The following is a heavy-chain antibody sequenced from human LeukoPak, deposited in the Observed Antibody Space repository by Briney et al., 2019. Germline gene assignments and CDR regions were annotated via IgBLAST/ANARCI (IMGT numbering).Heavy chain of an antibody. CDR2: TYYRSKWYN. D-gene: IGHD1-26*01. J-gene: IGHJ3*02. CDR1: GGSISSYY. Sequence: SETLSLTCTVSGGSISSYYWNWIRQSPSRGLEWLGRTYYRSKWYNDYAVSVKSRVTINPDTSKNEFSLQLNSVTPEDTAVYYCASGGSLGAFDIWGQGTMVTVSS. V-gene: IGHV6-1*01. CDR3: ASGGSLGAFDI.